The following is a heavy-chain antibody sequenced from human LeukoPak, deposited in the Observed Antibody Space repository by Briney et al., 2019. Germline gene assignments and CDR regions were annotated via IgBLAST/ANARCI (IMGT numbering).Heavy chain of an antibody. CDR1: GFTFSSYW. D-gene: IGHD6-13*01. Sequence: GGSLRLSCAASGFTFSSYWMHWVRQAQGKGLVWVSRINSDGSSTSYADSVKGRFTISRDNAKNTLYLQMNSLRAEDTAVYYCAREQRIAENWFDPWGQGTLVTVSS. V-gene: IGHV3-74*01. CDR3: AREQRIAENWFDP. CDR2: INSDGSST. J-gene: IGHJ5*02.